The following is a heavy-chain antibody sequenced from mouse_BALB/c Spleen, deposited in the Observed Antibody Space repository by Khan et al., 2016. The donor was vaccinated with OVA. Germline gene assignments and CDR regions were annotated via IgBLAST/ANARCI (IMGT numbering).Heavy chain of an antibody. CDR2: IYPGSGDT. CDR3: ARRNYFGYTFAY. CDR1: GYTFTDFY. J-gene: IGHJ3*01. Sequence: VELVESGTELARPGASVNLSCKASGYTFTDFYINWVKQRSGQGLEWIGEIYPGSGDTYYNEKFKGKATLTADYSSSTAYMQLSSLTSEGSAVYFWARRNYFGYTFAYWGQGTLVTVSA. V-gene: IGHV1-77*01. D-gene: IGHD1-2*01.